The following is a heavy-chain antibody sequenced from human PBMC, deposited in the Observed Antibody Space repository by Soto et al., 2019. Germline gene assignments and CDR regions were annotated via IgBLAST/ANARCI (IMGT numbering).Heavy chain of an antibody. Sequence: TLSLTCTVSGGSISSYYWSWIRQPPGKGLEWIGYIYYSGSTNYNPSLKSRVTISVDTSKNQFSLKLSSVTAADTAVYYCARARITAMLDYWGQGTLVTVSS. D-gene: IGHD5-18*01. CDR2: IYYSGST. CDR1: GGSISSYY. J-gene: IGHJ4*02. CDR3: ARARITAMLDY. V-gene: IGHV4-59*01.